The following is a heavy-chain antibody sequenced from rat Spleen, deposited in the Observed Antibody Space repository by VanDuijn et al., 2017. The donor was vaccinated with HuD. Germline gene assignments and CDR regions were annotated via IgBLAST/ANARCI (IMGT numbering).Heavy chain of an antibody. CDR1: GFTFSTAW. Sequence: EVQVLESGGGLVQPGNSLKLSCATSGFTFSTAWMYWYRQFPEKRLEWVARIKAKSNNYATDYTESVKGRFTISRDDSKSSIYLQMNNLKEEDTAIYYCAYYYYDGTYYSYVMDAWGQGVMVTVSS. D-gene: IGHD1-12*02. V-gene: IGHV6-6*01. CDR3: AYYYYDGTYYSYVMDA. J-gene: IGHJ2*01. CDR2: IKAKSNNYAT.